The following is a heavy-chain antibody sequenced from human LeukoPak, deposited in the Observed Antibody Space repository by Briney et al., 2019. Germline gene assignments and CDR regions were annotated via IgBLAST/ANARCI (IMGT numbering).Heavy chain of an antibody. D-gene: IGHD2-2*01. CDR1: GGTFSSYA. Sequence: ASVKVSCKASGGTFSSYAISWVRQAPGQGLEWMGGIIPIFGTANYAQKFQGRVTITADESTSTAYMELSSLRSEDTAVYYCARVPYCSSTSCYFAWFDPWGQGTLVTVSS. CDR2: IIPIFGTA. CDR3: ARVPYCSSTSCYFAWFDP. J-gene: IGHJ5*02. V-gene: IGHV1-69*13.